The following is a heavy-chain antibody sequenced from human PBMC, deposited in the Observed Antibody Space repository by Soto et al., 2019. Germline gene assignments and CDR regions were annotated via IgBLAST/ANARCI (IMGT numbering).Heavy chain of an antibody. J-gene: IGHJ4*02. CDR1: GGSISSSSYY. CDR3: PSSRGYYYECPY. Sequence: PSETLSLTCTVSGGSISSSSYYWGWIRQPPGKGLEWIGCIYYSGSTYYNLSLNSRVTISVDTSKNQFSLKLSSVTAEDTAGDYCPSSRGYYYECPYWGQGTLGTVSS. V-gene: IGHV4-39*01. D-gene: IGHD3-22*01. CDR2: IYYSGST.